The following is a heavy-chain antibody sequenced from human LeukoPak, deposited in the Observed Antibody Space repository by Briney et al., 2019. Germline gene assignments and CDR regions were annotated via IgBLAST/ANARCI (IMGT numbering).Heavy chain of an antibody. CDR2: INTDGTVT. D-gene: IGHD6-19*01. V-gene: IGHV3-74*01. CDR1: GFTFSKYW. CDR3: ATKQWLAPPPDS. Sequence: PGGSLRLSCAASGFTFSKYWMLWVRQAPGKGLESVSRINTDGTVTTYADSVKGRFTVSRDNADNTMFLQMNSGRDEGTAVYYCATKQWLAPPPDSWGQGTPVTVSS. J-gene: IGHJ4*02.